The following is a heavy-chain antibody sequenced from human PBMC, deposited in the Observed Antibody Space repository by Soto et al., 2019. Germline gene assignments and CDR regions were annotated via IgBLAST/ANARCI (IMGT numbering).Heavy chain of an antibody. V-gene: IGHV3-30*18. CDR1: GFRIGTYS. Sequence: HGGSVKRPCEGSGFRIGTYSIHRVRKAPGKGLESVAVTSNDGKKVSDADSVRGRFTVSRDNPKNAVSLEMNSLRGDDTGIYIRAKAGEIFGLAVFAYSDSWRQGVPVTV. CDR3: AKAGEIFGLAVFAYSDS. CDR2: TSNDGKKV. J-gene: IGHJ5*02. D-gene: IGHD4-4*01.